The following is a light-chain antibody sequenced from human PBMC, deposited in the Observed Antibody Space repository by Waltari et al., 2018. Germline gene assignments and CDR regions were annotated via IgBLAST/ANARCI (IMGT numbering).Light chain of an antibody. J-gene: IGKJ5*01. CDR3: QQYNNWPLT. CDR2: GAS. V-gene: IGKV3-15*01. Sequence: PPPCRAIQSVSSNLAWYQQKPGQAPRLLIYGASTRATGIPARFSGSGSGTEFTLTISSLQSEDFAVYYCQQYNNWPLTFGQGTRLEIK. CDR1: QSVSSN.